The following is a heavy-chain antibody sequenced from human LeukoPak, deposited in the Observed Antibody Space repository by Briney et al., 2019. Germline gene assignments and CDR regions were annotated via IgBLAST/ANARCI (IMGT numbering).Heavy chain of an antibody. CDR1: GGSISSGSYY. D-gene: IGHD5-12*01. Sequence: PSQTLSLTCTASGGSISSGSYYWSWIRQPAGKGLEWIGRIYTSGSTNYNPSLKSRVTISVDTSKNQFSLKLGSVTAADTAVYYCARGGDSGWFDPWGQGTLVTVSS. J-gene: IGHJ5*02. CDR3: ARGGDSGWFDP. V-gene: IGHV4-61*02. CDR2: IYTSGST.